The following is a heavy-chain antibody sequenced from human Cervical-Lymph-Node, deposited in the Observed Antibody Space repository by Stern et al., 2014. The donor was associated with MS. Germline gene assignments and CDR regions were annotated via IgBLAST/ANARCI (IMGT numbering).Heavy chain of an antibody. CDR2: IIPIFGTA. D-gene: IGHD3-10*01. Sequence: QLVQSGAEVKKPGSSVKVSCKASGGTFSSYAISWVRQAPGQGLEWMGGIIPIFGTANYAQKFQGRVTITADKSTSTAYMELSSLRSEDTAVYYCARDRRAMVRGVIQNYYYYGMDVWGQGTTVTVSS. V-gene: IGHV1-69*06. CDR1: GGTFSSYA. J-gene: IGHJ6*02. CDR3: ARDRRAMVRGVIQNYYYYGMDV.